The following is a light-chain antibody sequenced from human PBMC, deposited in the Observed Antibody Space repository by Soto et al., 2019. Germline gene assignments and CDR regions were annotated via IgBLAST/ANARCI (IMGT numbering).Light chain of an antibody. CDR1: ESVRNNY. CDR2: GAS. CDR3: QHYSRAPLT. Sequence: EIVLTQSPGTLPFSPGERATLSCSASESVRNNYLAWYQQKAGQAPRLVIYGASSRATGIPDRFSASGSGTDFTLTISRLEPEDLAVYFCQHYSRAPLTFGQGTKVDIK. J-gene: IGKJ1*01. V-gene: IGKV3-20*01.